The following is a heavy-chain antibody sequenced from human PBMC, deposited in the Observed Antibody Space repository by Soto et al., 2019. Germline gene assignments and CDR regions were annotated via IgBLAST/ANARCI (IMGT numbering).Heavy chain of an antibody. CDR2: IDPNSGGT. CDR1: AYTFTGYY. V-gene: IGHV1-2*04. J-gene: IGHJ3*02. D-gene: IGHD2-15*01. CDR3: ARRCYCSGGSCCPNDAFDI. Sequence: GASVKVSCKASAYTFTGYYMHWVRQAPGQGLEWMGWIDPNSGGTNYAQKFQGWVTMTRDTSISTAYMELSRLRSDDTAVYYCARRCYCSGGSCCPNDAFDIWGQGTMVTVSS.